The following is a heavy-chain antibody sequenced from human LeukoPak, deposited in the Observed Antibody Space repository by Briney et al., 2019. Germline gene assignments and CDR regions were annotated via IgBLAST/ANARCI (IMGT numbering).Heavy chain of an antibody. CDR1: GFKFDDYG. D-gene: IGHD3-22*01. CDR2: INWNGVST. J-gene: IGHJ5*02. CDR3: ARALQTYYYDSSGYLNRFDP. Sequence: GGSLRLSCVASGFKFDDYGMSWVRQAPGKGPEWVSGINWNGVSTSYVDSVKGRFTVSRDNAKNSLYLHMNSLRAEDTAFYYCARALQTYYYDSSGYLNRFDPWGQGTLVTVSS. V-gene: IGHV3-20*04.